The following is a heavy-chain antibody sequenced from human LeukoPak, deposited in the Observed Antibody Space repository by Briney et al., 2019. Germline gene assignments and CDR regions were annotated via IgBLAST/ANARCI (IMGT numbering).Heavy chain of an antibody. CDR1: GFTFSSYS. CDR2: ISSSSSYI. Sequence: PGGSLRLSCAASGFTFSSYSMNWVRQAPGKGLEWVSSISSSSSYIYYADSVKGRFTISRDNAKNSLYLQMNSLRAEDTAVYYCARDREEWELLAAPYYYYYYMDVWGKGTTVTVSS. J-gene: IGHJ6*03. D-gene: IGHD1-26*01. CDR3: ARDREEWELLAAPYYYYYYMDV. V-gene: IGHV3-21*01.